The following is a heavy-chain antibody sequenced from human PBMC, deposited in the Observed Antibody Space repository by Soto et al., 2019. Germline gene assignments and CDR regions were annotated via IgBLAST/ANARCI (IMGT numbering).Heavy chain of an antibody. D-gene: IGHD3-10*01. J-gene: IGHJ6*02. Sequence: GGSLRLSCAASGFTFSSYGMHWVRQAPGKGLEWVAVISYDGSSKYYADSVKGRFTISRDNSKNTLYLQMNSLRAEDTAVYYCAKDRVKDLGGMDVWGHGTTVTVSS. CDR3: AKDRVKDLGGMDV. CDR1: GFTFSSYG. V-gene: IGHV3-30*18. CDR2: ISYDGSSK.